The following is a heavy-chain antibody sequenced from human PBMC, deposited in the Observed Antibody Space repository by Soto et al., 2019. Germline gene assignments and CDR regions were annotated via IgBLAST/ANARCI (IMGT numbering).Heavy chain of an antibody. D-gene: IGHD3-3*01. Sequence: QVQLVESGGGVVQPGRSLRLSCAASGFTFSDYGMHWVRQAPGKGLEWVAVISNDGSNKYYADSVRGRFTISRDNSKNTLYLQMNSLRAEDTAVYYCAKSGGYYDVYDAVDIGGQGTMVTVSS. CDR1: GFTFSDYG. V-gene: IGHV3-30*18. J-gene: IGHJ3*02. CDR3: AKSGGYYDVYDAVDI. CDR2: ISNDGSNK.